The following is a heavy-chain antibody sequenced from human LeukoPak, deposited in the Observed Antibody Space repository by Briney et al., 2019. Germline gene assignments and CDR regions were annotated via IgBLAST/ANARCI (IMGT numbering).Heavy chain of an antibody. CDR2: ISWNSGSI. V-gene: IGHV3-9*01. Sequence: GGSLRLSCAASGFTFDDYAMHWVRQAPGKGLEWVSGISWNSGSIGYADSVKGRFTISRDNAKNSVYLHMDSPRVEDTAVYICARIGYSSSSFDYWGQGTLVTVSS. CDR3: ARIGYSSSSFDY. D-gene: IGHD6-6*01. J-gene: IGHJ4*02. CDR1: GFTFDDYA.